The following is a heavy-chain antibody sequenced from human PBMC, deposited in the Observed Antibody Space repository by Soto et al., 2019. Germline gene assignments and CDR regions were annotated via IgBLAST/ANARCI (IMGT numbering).Heavy chain of an antibody. D-gene: IGHD5-12*01. CDR2: IYYSGST. V-gene: IGHV4-39*01. CDR3: ARFSPGIVATFPSY. CDR1: GGSISSSSYY. J-gene: IGHJ4*02. Sequence: SETLSLTCTVSGGSISSSSYYWGWIRQPPGKGLEWIGSIYYSGSTYYNPSLKSRVTISVDTSKNQFSLKLSSVTAADTAVYYCARFSPGIVATFPSYWGQGTLVTVSS.